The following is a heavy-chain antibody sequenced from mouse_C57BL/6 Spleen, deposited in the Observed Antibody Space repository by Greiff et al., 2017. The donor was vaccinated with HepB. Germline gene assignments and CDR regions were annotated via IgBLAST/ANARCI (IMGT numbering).Heavy chain of an antibody. Sequence: QVQLQQPGAELVKPGASVKLFCKASGYTFTSYWMHWVKQRPGQGLEWIGMIHPNSGSTNYNEKFKSKATLTVDKSSSTAYMQLSSLTSEDSAVYYCARYDGYSHAMDYWGQGTSVTVSS. CDR3: ARYDGYSHAMDY. CDR2: IHPNSGST. D-gene: IGHD2-3*01. CDR1: GYTFTSYW. J-gene: IGHJ4*01. V-gene: IGHV1-64*01.